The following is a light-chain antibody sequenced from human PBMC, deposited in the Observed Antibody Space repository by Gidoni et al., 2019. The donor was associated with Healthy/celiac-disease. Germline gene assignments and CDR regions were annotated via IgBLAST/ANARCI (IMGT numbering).Light chain of an antibody. CDR2: AAS. CDR1: QSISSY. V-gene: IGKV1-39*01. Sequence: DIQMTHSPSSLSASVGDRVTITCRASQSISSYLNWYQQKPGKAPKLLIYAASSLQSGVPSRFSGSGSGTDFTLTISSLQPEDFATYYCQQSYSTPSTLGQGTKVEIK. CDR3: QQSYSTPST. J-gene: IGKJ1*01.